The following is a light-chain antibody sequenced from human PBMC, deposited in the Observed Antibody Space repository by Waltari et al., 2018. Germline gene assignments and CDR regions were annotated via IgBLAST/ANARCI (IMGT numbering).Light chain of an antibody. J-gene: IGLJ1*01. CDR3: CSYTGSSTSYG. V-gene: IGLV2-23*01. CDR1: STDLASSKL. CDR2: EAT. Sequence: QSALSQPASVSGSPGQSLTITCTGASTDLASSKLVALYQHHPNRAPKLIIYEATKRPSGISHRFSGAKSGATASLRISGLQADDEADYYCCSYTGSSTSYGCGGGTKVTVL.